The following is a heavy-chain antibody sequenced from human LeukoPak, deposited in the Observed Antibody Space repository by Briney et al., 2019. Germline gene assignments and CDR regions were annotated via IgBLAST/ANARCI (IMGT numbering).Heavy chain of an antibody. CDR2: ISSSSSTI. D-gene: IGHD3-10*01. CDR1: GFTFSSCS. V-gene: IGHV3-48*01. CDR3: ARPSVVLWFGELLSLGAFDI. Sequence: PGGSLRLSCAASGFTFSSCSMNWVRQAPGKGLEWVSYISSSSSTIYYADSVKGRFTISRDNAKNSLYLQMNSLRAEDTAVYYCARPSVVLWFGELLSLGAFDIWGQGTMVTVSS. J-gene: IGHJ3*02.